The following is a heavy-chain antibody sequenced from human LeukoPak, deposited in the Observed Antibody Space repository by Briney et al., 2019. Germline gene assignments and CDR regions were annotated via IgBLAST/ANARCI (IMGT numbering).Heavy chain of an antibody. CDR3: AGGLGRRQRAHFDY. V-gene: IGHV4-59*01. CDR1: GGSISSYY. D-gene: IGHD3-10*01. Sequence: NPSETLSLTCTVSGGSISSYYWSWIRQPPGKGLEWIGYIYYSGSTNYNPSLKSRVTISVDTSKNQFSLKLSSVTAADTAVYYCAGGLGRRQRAHFDYWGQGTLVTVSS. J-gene: IGHJ4*02. CDR2: IYYSGST.